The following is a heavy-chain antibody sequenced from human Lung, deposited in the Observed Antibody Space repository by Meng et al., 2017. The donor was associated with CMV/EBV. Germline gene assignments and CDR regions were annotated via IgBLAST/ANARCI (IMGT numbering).Heavy chain of an antibody. CDR1: GFTVSSNY. CDR2: IYSGGST. D-gene: IGHD6-13*01. Sequence: GGSLRLSCAASGFTVSSNYMSWVRQAPGKGLEWVSVIYSGGSTYYADSVKGRFTISRDNSKNTLYLQMNSLRAEDTAVYYCARGRGSSWYVFVYWGQGTLVTGSS. CDR3: ARGRGSSWYVFVY. V-gene: IGHV3-53*01. J-gene: IGHJ4*02.